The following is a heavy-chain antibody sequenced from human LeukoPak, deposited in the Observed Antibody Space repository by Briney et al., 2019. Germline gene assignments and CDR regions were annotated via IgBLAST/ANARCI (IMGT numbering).Heavy chain of an antibody. CDR3: ARELIDPRAFDI. D-gene: IGHD3-16*02. CDR2: IYGGGST. CDR1: GFTVSSNY. V-gene: IGHV3-66*02. Sequence: PGGSLRLSCAASGFTVSSNYMSWVRQAPGKGLEWVSVIYGGGSTYYADSVKGRFTISRDNSNNTLYLQMNSLRAGDTAVYYCARELIDPRAFDIWGQGTMVTVSS. J-gene: IGHJ3*02.